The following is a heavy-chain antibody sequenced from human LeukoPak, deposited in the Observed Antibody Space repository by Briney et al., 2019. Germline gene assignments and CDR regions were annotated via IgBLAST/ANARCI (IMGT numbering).Heavy chain of an antibody. Sequence: GGSLRLSCAASGFTFTNYGMHWVRQAPGKGLQWVAFIRYDGSNKYYADSVKGRFTISRDNSKNTLYLQMNSLRAEDTAVYYCAKDREGYCISSTCYGFFDYWGQGTLVTVSP. CDR3: AKDREGYCISSTCYGFFDY. D-gene: IGHD2-2*01. CDR2: IRYDGSNK. J-gene: IGHJ4*02. V-gene: IGHV3-30*02. CDR1: GFTFTNYG.